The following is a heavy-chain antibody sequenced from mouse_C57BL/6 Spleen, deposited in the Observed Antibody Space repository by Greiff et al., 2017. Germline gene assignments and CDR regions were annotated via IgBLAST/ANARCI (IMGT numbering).Heavy chain of an antibody. CDR1: GYTFTDYN. CDR3: ARRGQLRLYFDY. J-gene: IGHJ2*01. V-gene: IGHV1-18*01. Sequence: VQLKESGPELVKPGASVKIPCKASGYTFTDYNLDWVKQSHGKSLAWIGDINPNNGGTIYNQKFKGKATLTVDKSSSTAYMELRSLTSEDTAVYYCARRGQLRLYFDYWGQGTTLTVSS. CDR2: INPNNGGT. D-gene: IGHD3-2*02.